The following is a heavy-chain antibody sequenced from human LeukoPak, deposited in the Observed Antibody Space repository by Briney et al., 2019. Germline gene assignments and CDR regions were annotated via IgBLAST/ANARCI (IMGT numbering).Heavy chain of an antibody. CDR1: GFTFSNYG. D-gene: IGHD3-10*01. Sequence: GGSLRLSCAASGFTFSNYGMHWVRQAPGRGLEWVAVIWYDGSNKNYADSVKGRFTISRDNSKNTLFLQMDSLRAEDTAVYYCARGYGSGTQYFHHWGQGTLVTVSS. J-gene: IGHJ1*01. V-gene: IGHV3-33*01. CDR3: ARGYGSGTQYFHH. CDR2: IWYDGSNK.